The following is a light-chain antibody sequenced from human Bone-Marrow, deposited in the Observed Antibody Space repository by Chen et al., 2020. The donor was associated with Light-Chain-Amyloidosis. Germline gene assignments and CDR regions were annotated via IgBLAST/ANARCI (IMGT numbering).Light chain of an antibody. Sequence: QSALPQPASVSGSPGQSITLSCTGTSSDVGGDNHVSWYQQQPDKAPKLMIYEVTNRPSWVPDRFSGSKSDNTASLTISGLQTEDEADYFCSSYTITNPLVFGSGTRVTVL. CDR3: SSYTITNPLV. J-gene: IGLJ1*01. CDR2: EVT. CDR1: SSDVGGDNH. V-gene: IGLV2-14*01.